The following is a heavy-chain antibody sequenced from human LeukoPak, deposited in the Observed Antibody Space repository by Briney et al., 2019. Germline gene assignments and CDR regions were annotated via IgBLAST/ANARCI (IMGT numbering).Heavy chain of an antibody. CDR2: ICSGGST. CDR1: GFTVSTNF. J-gene: IGHJ4*02. V-gene: IGHV3-53*01. CDR3: ARTRVDTTTFDYFDY. D-gene: IGHD4-11*01. Sequence: GGSLRLSCVVSGFTVSTNFMSWVRQAPGERLEWVSVICSGGSTYYAYSVKGRFTISRDNSKNTLYLQMNSLRAEDTAVYYCARTRVDTTTFDYFDYWGQGTLVTVSS.